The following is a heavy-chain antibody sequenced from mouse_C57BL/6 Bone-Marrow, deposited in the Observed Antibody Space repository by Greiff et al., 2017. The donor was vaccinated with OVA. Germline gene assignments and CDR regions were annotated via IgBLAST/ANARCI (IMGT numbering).Heavy chain of an antibody. CDR2: FHPYNDDT. Sequence: VQGVESGAELVKPGASVKMSCKASGYTFTTYPIEWMKQNHGKSLEWIGNFHPYNDDTKYNEKFKGKATLTVEKSSSTVYLGLSRLTSDDSAVYYCARGGGLRRFAYWGQGTLVTVSA. CDR3: ARGGGLRRFAY. V-gene: IGHV1-47*01. CDR1: GYTFTTYP. J-gene: IGHJ3*01. D-gene: IGHD2-4*01.